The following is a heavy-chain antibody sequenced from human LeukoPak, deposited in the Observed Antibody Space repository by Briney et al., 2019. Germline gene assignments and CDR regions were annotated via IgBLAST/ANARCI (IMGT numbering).Heavy chain of an antibody. CDR1: GFTFTIYA. D-gene: IGHD4-11*01. V-gene: IGHV3-23*01. Sequence: GESLRLSCAASGFTFTIYAMSWVRQAPAKGLECLSVDSHNGVNRYYADSVRGRLSIPRDNSKNTVYLQMNSLRADDTAVYYCAKHITVAGTSWDIDHWGQGTLLTVSS. J-gene: IGHJ4*02. CDR2: DSHNGVNR. CDR3: AKHITVAGTSWDIDH.